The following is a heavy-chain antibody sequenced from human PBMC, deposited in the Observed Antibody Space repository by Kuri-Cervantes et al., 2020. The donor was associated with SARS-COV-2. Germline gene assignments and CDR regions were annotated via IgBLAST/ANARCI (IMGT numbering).Heavy chain of an antibody. V-gene: IGHV3-11*01. CDR1: GFTFSDYY. Sequence: GESLKISCAASGFTFSDYYMSWIRQAPGKGLEWVSYISSSGSTIYYADSVKGRFTISRDNAKNSLYLQMDSLRDEDTAVYYCARLNYYALDVWGQGATVTVSS. CDR3: ARLNYYALDV. CDR2: ISSSGSTI. J-gene: IGHJ6*02.